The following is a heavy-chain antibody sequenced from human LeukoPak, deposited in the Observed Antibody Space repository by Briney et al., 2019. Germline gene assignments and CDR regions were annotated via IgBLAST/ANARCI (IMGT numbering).Heavy chain of an antibody. CDR2: IRYDGSNK. CDR1: GFTFSSYG. J-gene: IGHJ5*02. D-gene: IGHD3-3*01. Sequence: GGSLRLSCAASGFTFSSYGMHWVRQAPGKGLEWVAFIRYDGSNKYYADSVKGRFTISRDNSKNTLYLQMNSLRAEDTAVYYCAKDESGYDFWSGYPNYNWFDPWGQGTLVTVSS. V-gene: IGHV3-30*02. CDR3: AKDESGYDFWSGYPNYNWFDP.